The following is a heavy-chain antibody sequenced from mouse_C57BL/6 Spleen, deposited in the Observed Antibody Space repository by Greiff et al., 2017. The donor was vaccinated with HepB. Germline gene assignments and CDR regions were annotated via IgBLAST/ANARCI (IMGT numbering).Heavy chain of an antibody. CDR1: GYSITSGYY. CDR2: ISYDGSN. Sequence: DVKLQESGPGLVKPSQSLSLTCSVTGYSITSGYYWNWIRQFPGNKLEWMGYISYDGSNNYNPSLKNRISITRDTSKNQFFLKLNSVTTEDTATYYCAREEEAWFAYWGQGTLVTVSA. V-gene: IGHV3-6*01. J-gene: IGHJ3*01. CDR3: AREEEAWFAY.